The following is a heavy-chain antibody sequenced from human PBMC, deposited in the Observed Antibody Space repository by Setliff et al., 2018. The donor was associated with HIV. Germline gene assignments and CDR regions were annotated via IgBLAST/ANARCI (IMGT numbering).Heavy chain of an antibody. V-gene: IGHV5-51*01. CDR2: IYPGDSKT. D-gene: IGHD5-12*01. CDR1: GYSFTTYW. Sequence: PGESLKISCQASGYSFTTYWIGWVRQMPGKGLEWMGLIYPGDSKTRYSPSFQGRVIISAVKSINTVYLQWSSLEASDTAMYYCARMYSASDNWGQGTLVTVSS. CDR3: ARMYSASDN. J-gene: IGHJ4*02.